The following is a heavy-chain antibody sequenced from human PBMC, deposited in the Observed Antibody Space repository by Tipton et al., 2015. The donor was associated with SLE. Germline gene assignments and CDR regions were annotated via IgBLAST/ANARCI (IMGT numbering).Heavy chain of an antibody. D-gene: IGHD1-1*01. CDR2: IYHSGST. CDR3: ARAGRAWNLFDY. Sequence: TLSLTCTVSGYSISSGYYWGWIRQPPGKGLEWIGSIYHSGSTYYNPSLKSRVTISVDTSKNQFSLKLRSVTAADTAVYYCARAGRAWNLFDYWGQGTLVTVSS. V-gene: IGHV4-38-2*02. J-gene: IGHJ4*02. CDR1: GYSISSGYY.